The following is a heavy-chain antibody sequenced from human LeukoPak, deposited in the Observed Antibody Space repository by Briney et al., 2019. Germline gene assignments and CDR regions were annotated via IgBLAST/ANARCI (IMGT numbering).Heavy chain of an antibody. D-gene: IGHD3-22*01. CDR3: ARVLGDSSGYYYFDY. V-gene: IGHV1-18*01. CDR1: GYTFTSSA. Sequence: ASVKVSCKASGYTFTSSAISWVRQAPGQGHEWMGWISAYNGNTNYAQKLQGRVTMTTDTSTSTAYMDPRSLRSDDTAVYYCARVLGDSSGYYYFDYWGQGTLVTVSS. J-gene: IGHJ4*02. CDR2: ISAYNGNT.